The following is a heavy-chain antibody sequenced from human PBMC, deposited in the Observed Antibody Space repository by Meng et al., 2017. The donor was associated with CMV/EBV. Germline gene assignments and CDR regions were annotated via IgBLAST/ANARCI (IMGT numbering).Heavy chain of an antibody. J-gene: IGHJ4*02. CDR2: IRSKAYGGTT. D-gene: IGHD3-22*01. V-gene: IGHV3-49*03. CDR3: TRAPADYYDSSGYYQAPDY. Sequence: GESLKISCAASGFTFSDYYMSWIRQAPGKGLEWVGFIRSKAYGGTTEYAASVKGRFTISRDDSKSIAYLQMNSLKTEDTAVYYCTRAPADYYDSSGYYQAPDYWGQGTLVTVSS. CDR1: GFTFSDYY.